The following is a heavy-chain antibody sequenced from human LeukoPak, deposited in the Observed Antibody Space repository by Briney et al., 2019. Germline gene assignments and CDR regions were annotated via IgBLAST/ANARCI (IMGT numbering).Heavy chain of an antibody. CDR3: ASGYSSRGGIDY. Sequence: GGSLRLSCAASGFTFSSYEMNWVRQAPGKGLEWVSYISSSGSTIYYADSVKGRFTISRDNAKNSLYLQMNSLRAEDTAVYYWASGYSSRGGIDYGGQGTRVTVSS. D-gene: IGHD6-13*01. CDR1: GFTFSSYE. CDR2: ISSSGSTI. J-gene: IGHJ4*02. V-gene: IGHV3-48*03.